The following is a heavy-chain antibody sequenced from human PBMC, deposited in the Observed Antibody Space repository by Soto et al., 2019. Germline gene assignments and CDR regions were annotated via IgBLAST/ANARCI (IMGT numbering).Heavy chain of an antibody. CDR1: GGSVSSGSYY. D-gene: IGHD3-22*01. V-gene: IGHV4-61*01. J-gene: IGHJ4*02. CDR2: IYYSGST. CDR3: ASGAAYDSSGYYIDY. Sequence: SETLSLTCTVSGGSVSSGSYYWGWIRQPPGKGLEWIGYIYYSGSTNYNPSLKSRVTISVDTSKNQFSLKLSSVTAADTAVYYCASGAAYDSSGYYIDYWGQGTLVTVS.